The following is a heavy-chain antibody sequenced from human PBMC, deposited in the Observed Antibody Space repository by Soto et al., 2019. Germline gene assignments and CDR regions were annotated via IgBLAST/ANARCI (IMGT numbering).Heavy chain of an antibody. J-gene: IGHJ6*02. D-gene: IGHD2-15*01. CDR1: GFTFSNAW. V-gene: IGHV3-15*01. CDR2: IKSKTDGGTT. CDR3: TTDFQDGYCSGGSCYYYYGMDV. Sequence: NPVGSLRLSCAASGFTFSNAWMSWVRQAPGKGLEWVGRIKSKTDGGTTDYAAPVKGRFTISRDDSKNTLYLQMNSLKTEDTAVYYCTTDFQDGYCSGGSCYYYYGMDVWGQGTTVTVSS.